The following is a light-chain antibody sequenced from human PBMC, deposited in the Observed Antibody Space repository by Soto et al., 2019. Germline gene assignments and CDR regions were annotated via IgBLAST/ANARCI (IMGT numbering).Light chain of an antibody. Sequence: QSALTQFASVSGSPGQSITISCTGTSIDVGGYNYVSWYQQHPDKAPKLLIYEVGNRPSGVSIRFSGSKSGNTASLTISGLQPEDEADYYCSSYTARGTRVFGTGTKLTVL. V-gene: IGLV2-14*01. CDR2: EVG. J-gene: IGLJ1*01. CDR1: SIDVGGYNY. CDR3: SSYTARGTRV.